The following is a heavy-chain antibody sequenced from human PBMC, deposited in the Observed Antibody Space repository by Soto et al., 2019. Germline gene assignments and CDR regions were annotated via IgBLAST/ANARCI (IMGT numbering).Heavy chain of an antibody. CDR3: AKSGLVDTASPVHYYYGMDV. V-gene: IGHV3-23*01. CDR1: GFTFSSYA. CDR2: ISGSGGST. Sequence: GGTLRLSCAASGFTFSSYAMSWVRQAPGKGLEWVSAISGSGGSTYYADSVKGRFTISRDNSKNTLYLQMNSLRAEDTAVYYYAKSGLVDTASPVHYYYGMDVWGQGTTVTVSS. D-gene: IGHD5-18*01. J-gene: IGHJ6*02.